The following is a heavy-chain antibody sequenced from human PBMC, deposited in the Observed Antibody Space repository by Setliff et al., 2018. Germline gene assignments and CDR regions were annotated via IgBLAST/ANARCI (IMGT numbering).Heavy chain of an antibody. CDR2: IYIGGSA. D-gene: IGHD6-19*01. Sequence: ASETLSLTCTVSGGSISSYYWSWIRQPAGTGLEWIGHIYIGGSANYNPSLKSRVTMSIDTSKNQFSLKLNSVTAADMAVYYCAREQWLDPPGYYYMDVWDKGTTVTVSS. CDR1: GGSISSYY. V-gene: IGHV4-4*07. J-gene: IGHJ6*03. CDR3: AREQWLDPPGYYYMDV.